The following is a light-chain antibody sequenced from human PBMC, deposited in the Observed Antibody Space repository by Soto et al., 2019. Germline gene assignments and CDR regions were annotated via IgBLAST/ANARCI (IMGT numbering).Light chain of an antibody. Sequence: EFVLTQSPGTLSLSPGERATLSCRASQTVRNNYLAWYQQKPGQAPRLLIYDASSRATGIPDRFSGGGSGTEFTLTISRLEPDYFAVYYCQQFSSYPLTFGGGTKVEIK. CDR1: QTVRNNY. J-gene: IGKJ4*01. V-gene: IGKV3-20*01. CDR3: QQFSSYPLT. CDR2: DAS.